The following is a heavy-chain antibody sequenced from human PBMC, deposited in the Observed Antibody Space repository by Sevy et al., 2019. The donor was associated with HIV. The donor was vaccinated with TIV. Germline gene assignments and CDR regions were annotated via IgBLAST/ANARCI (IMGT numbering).Heavy chain of an antibody. D-gene: IGHD2-21*02. J-gene: IGHJ4*02. CDR3: AKDGYCGGDCYPLDYFDY. Sequence: GESLKISCAASGFTFSSYAMSWVRQAPGKGLEWVSAISGSRGSTYYADSVKGRFTISRDNSKTTLYLQMNSLRAEDTAVYYCAKDGYCGGDCYPLDYFDYWGQGTLVTVSS. V-gene: IGHV3-23*01. CDR1: GFTFSSYA. CDR2: ISGSRGST.